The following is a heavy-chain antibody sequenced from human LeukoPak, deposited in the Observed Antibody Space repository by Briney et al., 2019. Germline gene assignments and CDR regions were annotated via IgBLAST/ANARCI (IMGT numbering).Heavy chain of an antibody. Sequence: SVKVSCKASGGTFSSCAISWVRQAPGQGLEWMGGIIPIFGTADYAQKFQGRVTITADESTSTAYMELSSLRSEDTAVYYCAREAVAGTNWFDPWGQGTLVTVSS. CDR1: GGTFSSCA. D-gene: IGHD6-19*01. CDR2: IIPIFGTA. CDR3: AREAVAGTNWFDP. J-gene: IGHJ5*02. V-gene: IGHV1-69*13.